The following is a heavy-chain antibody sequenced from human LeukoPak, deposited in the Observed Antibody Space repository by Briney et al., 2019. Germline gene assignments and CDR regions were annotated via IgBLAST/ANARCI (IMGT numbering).Heavy chain of an antibody. CDR3: ARDPSISMVRGVTQANSFDP. CDR1: GGSISSSSYY. V-gene: IGHV4-39*07. J-gene: IGHJ5*02. Sequence: PSETLSLTCTVSGGSISSSSYYWGWIRQPPGKGLEWIGSISYSGSTNYHPSLKSRVTISVDTSKNQFSLKLSSVTAADTAMYYCARDPSISMVRGVTQANSFDPWGQGTLVTVSS. CDR2: ISYSGST. D-gene: IGHD3-10*01.